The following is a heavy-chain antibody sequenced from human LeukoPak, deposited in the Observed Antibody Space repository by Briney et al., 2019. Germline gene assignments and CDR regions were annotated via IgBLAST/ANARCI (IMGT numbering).Heavy chain of an antibody. J-gene: IGHJ6*03. Sequence: GASVKVSCKASGGTFISYAISWVRQAHGQGVEWMGRIIPIFGTANYAQKFQGRVTITTDESTSTAYMELISLRSEDTAVYYCARGVAGDYYYYYMDVWGKGTTVTVSS. D-gene: IGHD6-19*01. CDR2: IIPIFGTA. V-gene: IGHV1-69*05. CDR1: GGTFISYA. CDR3: ARGVAGDYYYYYMDV.